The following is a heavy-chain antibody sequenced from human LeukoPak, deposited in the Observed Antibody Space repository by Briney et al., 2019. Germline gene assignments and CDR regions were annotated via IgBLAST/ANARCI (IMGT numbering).Heavy chain of an antibody. Sequence: GESLKISCKGSGYRFTTYWIGWVRQTPGKGLEWMGTIYPGDSETRYSPSFQGQVTFSADKSISTAYLQWSSLKASDTAMYYCATSDYDPTLLGAFDIWGQGTMVTVSS. CDR1: GYRFTTYW. J-gene: IGHJ3*02. CDR2: IYPGDSET. CDR3: ATSDYDPTLLGAFDI. D-gene: IGHD5-12*01. V-gene: IGHV5-51*01.